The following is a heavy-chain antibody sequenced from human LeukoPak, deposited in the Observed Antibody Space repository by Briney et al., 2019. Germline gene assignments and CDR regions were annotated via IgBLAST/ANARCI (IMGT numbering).Heavy chain of an antibody. Sequence: SETLSLTCSVSGYSISNGYCWGWIRQPPGKGLEWIGSIYHSGTTYYNPSLKSRVTISVDTSKNQFSLKLRSVTAADTAVYYCARVTSRLGWFDPWGQGTLVTVSS. CDR3: ARVTSRLGWFDP. D-gene: IGHD1-14*01. CDR1: GYSISNGYC. CDR2: IYHSGTT. V-gene: IGHV4-38-2*02. J-gene: IGHJ5*02.